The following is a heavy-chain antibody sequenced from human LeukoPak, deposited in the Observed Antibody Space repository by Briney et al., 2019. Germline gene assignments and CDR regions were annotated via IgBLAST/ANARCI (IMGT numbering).Heavy chain of an antibody. CDR2: IYYSGST. D-gene: IGHD4-23*01. V-gene: IGHV4-31*03. CDR3: ARVIGGGGNHYFDY. J-gene: IGHJ4*02. CDR1: GGSISSGGYY. Sequence: MTSETLSLTCTVSGGSISSGGYYWSWIRQHPGKGLEWIGYIYYSGSTYYNPSLKSRVTISVDTSKNQFSLKLSSVTAADTAVYYCARVIGGGGNHYFDYWGQGTLVTVSS.